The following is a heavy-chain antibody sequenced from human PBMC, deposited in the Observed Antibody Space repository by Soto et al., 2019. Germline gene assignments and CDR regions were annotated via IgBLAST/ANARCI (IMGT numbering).Heavy chain of an antibody. J-gene: IGHJ6*02. CDR1: GYTFTSYY. V-gene: IGHV1-46*01. CDR3: ARAQAAYRDYYYGMDV. D-gene: IGHD1-1*01. CDR2: INPSGGST. Sequence: ASVKVSCKASGYTFTSYYMHWVRQAPGQGLEWMGIINPSGGSTSYAQKFQGRVTMTRDTSTSTVYMELSSLRSEDTAVYYCARAQAAYRDYYYGMDVWGQGTTVTVS.